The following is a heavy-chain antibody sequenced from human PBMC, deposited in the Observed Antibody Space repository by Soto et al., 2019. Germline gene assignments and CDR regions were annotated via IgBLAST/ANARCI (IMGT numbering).Heavy chain of an antibody. D-gene: IGHD5-12*01. Sequence: GASVKVSCKASGGTFNNYPITWVRQAPGEGLEWMGGSIPIFGTANYAQKFQGRVTISVDESTSTAYMELSSLRSEDTAVYDCARGRGYSGDDHYYYFDMDVWGQGTTVTVSS. J-gene: IGHJ6*02. CDR3: ARGRGYSGDDHYYYFDMDV. CDR1: GGTFNNYP. CDR2: SIPIFGTA. V-gene: IGHV1-69*13.